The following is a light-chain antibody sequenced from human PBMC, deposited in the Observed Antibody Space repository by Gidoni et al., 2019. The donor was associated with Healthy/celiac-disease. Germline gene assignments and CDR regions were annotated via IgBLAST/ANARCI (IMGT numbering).Light chain of an antibody. CDR1: LDISNY. CDR3: QQYYNLPNP. CDR2: DAS. J-gene: IGKJ3*01. V-gene: IGKV1-33*01. Sequence: DIQMTQSPSSLSASVGDRVTITCQASLDISNYLNWCQQKQEKAPKLLIYDASNLETGVPSRFSGSGSGTDFTFLISSLQPEDIATYYCQQYYNLPNPFXPXTKVDIK.